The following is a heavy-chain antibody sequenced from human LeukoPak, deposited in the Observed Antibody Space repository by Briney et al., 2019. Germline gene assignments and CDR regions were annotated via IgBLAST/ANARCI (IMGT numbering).Heavy chain of an antibody. Sequence: SETLSLTCTVSGVSISSYYWNWVRQPPGKGLEWIGNIYSSGSTDYNPSLKSRVTISLDTSKFQFSLRLNSVTAADTAVYYCARADPNASGYFYRFNWFDPWGQGTLVTVSS. CDR3: ARADPNASGYFYRFNWFDP. D-gene: IGHD3-10*01. CDR1: GVSISSYY. V-gene: IGHV4-59*01. J-gene: IGHJ5*02. CDR2: IYSSGST.